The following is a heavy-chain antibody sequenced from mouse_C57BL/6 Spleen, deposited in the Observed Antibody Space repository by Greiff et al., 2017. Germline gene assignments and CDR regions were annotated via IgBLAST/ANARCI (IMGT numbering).Heavy chain of an antibody. CDR1: GYTFTDYE. CDR3: TRSTTVICPFAD. J-gene: IGHJ3*01. V-gene: IGHV1-15*01. D-gene: IGHD2-1*01. Sequence: VQLQQSGAELVRPGASVTLSCKASGYTFTDYEMHWVKQTPVPGLEWIGAIDPATGGTASNQKFKGKAILTADKSSSTAYMELRSLTSEDSAVYYCTRSTTVICPFADWGQGTRVTVSA. CDR2: IDPATGGT.